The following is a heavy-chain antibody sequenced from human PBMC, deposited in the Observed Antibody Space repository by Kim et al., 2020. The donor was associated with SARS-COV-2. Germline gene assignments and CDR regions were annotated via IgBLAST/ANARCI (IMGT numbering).Heavy chain of an antibody. D-gene: IGHD6-13*01. J-gene: IGHJ4*02. V-gene: IGHV3-23*01. CDR3: AKGSRGSSWFLYIDY. Sequence: DSVKGRFTISRDNSKNTLYLQMNSLRAEDTAVYYCAKGSRGSSWFLYIDYWGQGTLVTVSS.